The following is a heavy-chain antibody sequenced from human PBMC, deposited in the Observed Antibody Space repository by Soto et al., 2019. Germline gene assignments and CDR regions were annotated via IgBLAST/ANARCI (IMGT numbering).Heavy chain of an antibody. V-gene: IGHV4-59*01. CDR2: IYYSGNT. Sequence: SETLSLTCTVSGGSISTYYWTWIRQPPGKGLEWSGYIYYSGNTNYNPSLKSRVTISIDTSKHQFSLTLKSVTAATTAVYYCPSGRNWFDPWGRGLLGAVAS. CDR1: GGSISTYY. J-gene: IGHJ5*02. CDR3: PSGRNWFDP.